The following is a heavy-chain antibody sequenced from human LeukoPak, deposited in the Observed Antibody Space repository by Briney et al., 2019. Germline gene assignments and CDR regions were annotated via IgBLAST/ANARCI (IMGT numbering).Heavy chain of an antibody. CDR2: INPNSGGT. Sequence: ASVKVSCKASGYTFTGYYMHWVRQAPGQGLEWMGWINPNSGGTNYAQKFQGRVTMTRDTSISTAYMELSRLRSDDTAVYCCARIAYYYDSSGCPWGQGTLVTVSS. D-gene: IGHD3-22*01. CDR1: GYTFTGYY. J-gene: IGHJ5*02. CDR3: ARIAYYYDSSGCP. V-gene: IGHV1-2*02.